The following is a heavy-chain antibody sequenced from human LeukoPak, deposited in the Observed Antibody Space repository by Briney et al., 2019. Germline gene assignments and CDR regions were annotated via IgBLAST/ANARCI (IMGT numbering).Heavy chain of an antibody. J-gene: IGHJ4*02. CDR2: IYYSGST. Sequence: SETLSLTCTVSGGSISSSSYYWGWIRQPPGKGLEWIGSIYYSGSTYYNPPLKSRVTISVDTSKNQFSLKLSSVTAADTAVYYCASLSSGSFDYWGQGTLVTVSS. CDR3: ASLSSGSFDY. D-gene: IGHD3-10*01. CDR1: GGSISSSSYY. V-gene: IGHV4-39*01.